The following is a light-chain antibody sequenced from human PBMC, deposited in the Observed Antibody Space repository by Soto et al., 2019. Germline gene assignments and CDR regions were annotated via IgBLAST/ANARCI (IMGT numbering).Light chain of an antibody. CDR1: QSIGSY. CDR3: QQYTSDFYT. J-gene: IGKJ2*01. V-gene: IGKV1-5*01. CDR2: DAS. Sequence: DIQMTQSPSTLSASVGDRVSITCRASQSIGSYLAWYQQTVGKAPKLLIYDASHLESGVPSRFSGSGSGTQFTLTISSLQPDDFATYYCQQYTSDFYTFGQGTKVDIK.